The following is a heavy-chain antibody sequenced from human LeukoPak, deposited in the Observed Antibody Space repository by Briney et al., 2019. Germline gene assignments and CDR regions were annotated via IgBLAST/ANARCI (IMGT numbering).Heavy chain of an antibody. Sequence: QPGGSLRLSCAASGFTFSSYAMNWVRQAPGKGLQWVSALSGSGLSKYYADSVKGRFTISRDNSNNTLYLQMTSLRTEDTAVYFCTTRIAPRPRVEYWGQGTLVTVSS. D-gene: IGHD6-6*01. CDR2: LSGSGLSK. CDR3: TTRIAPRPRVEY. V-gene: IGHV3-23*01. J-gene: IGHJ4*02. CDR1: GFTFSSYA.